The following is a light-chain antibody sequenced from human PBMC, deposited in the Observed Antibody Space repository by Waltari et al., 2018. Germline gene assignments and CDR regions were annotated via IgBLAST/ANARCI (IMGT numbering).Light chain of an antibody. J-gene: IGLJ2*01. CDR3: QAWDINTVV. V-gene: IGLV3-1*01. Sequence: SYELTQPLSVSVSPGQTAIITCSGDKLGNKFVSWYQQTAGQSPVLVMFQNNKRPSGFPERFSGSSSGKTAALTISGTQAVDEADYYCQAWDINTVVFGGGTKLTVL. CDR2: QNN. CDR1: KLGNKF.